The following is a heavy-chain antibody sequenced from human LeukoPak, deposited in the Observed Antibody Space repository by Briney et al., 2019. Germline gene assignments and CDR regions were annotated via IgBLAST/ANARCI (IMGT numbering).Heavy chain of an antibody. D-gene: IGHD2-2*02. V-gene: IGHV4-31*03. CDR1: GGSISSGGYY. J-gene: IGHJ4*02. Sequence: SETLSLTCTVSGGSISSGGYYWSWIRQHPGKGLEWIGYIYYSGSTNYNPSLKSRVTISVDTSKNQFSLKLSSVTAADTAVYYCARGWGYCNSTSCYTNYFDYWGQGTLVTVSS. CDR2: IYYSGST. CDR3: ARGWGYCNSTSCYTNYFDY.